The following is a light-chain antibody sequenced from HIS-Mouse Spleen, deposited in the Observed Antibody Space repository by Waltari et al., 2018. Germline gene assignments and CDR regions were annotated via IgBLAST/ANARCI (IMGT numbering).Light chain of an antibody. CDR1: SSNIGNNY. Sequence: QSVLTQPPSVSAAPGQKVTISCSGSSSNIGNNYVSWYQQLPGTAPKLRIYDKNKRPSAIPDRFAGSESGTAATLGITGLQTGDEADYYCGTWDSSLSAGVFGGGTKLTVL. CDR2: DKN. J-gene: IGLJ3*02. V-gene: IGLV1-51*01. CDR3: GTWDSSLSAGV.